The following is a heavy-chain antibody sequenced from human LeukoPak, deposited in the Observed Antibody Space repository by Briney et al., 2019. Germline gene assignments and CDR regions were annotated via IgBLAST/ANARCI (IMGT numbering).Heavy chain of an antibody. D-gene: IGHD2-21*01. V-gene: IGHV4-59*01. CDR1: GGSISDYY. Sequence: SETLSLICTVSGGSISDYYWSWIRQPPGKGLEWIGYIYNSGRTNYNPSLKSRVTISVDTSKDQFSLKLSSVTAADTAVYYCARVGARTFGHIYCDFWGQGTLVTVSS. CDR2: IYNSGRT. J-gene: IGHJ4*02. CDR3: ARVGARTFGHIYCDF.